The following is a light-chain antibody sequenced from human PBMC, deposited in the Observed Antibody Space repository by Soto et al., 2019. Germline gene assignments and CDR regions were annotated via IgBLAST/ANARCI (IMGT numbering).Light chain of an antibody. V-gene: IGLV1-40*01. J-gene: IGLJ3*02. Sequence: QSVLTQPPSVSGAPGQRVSISCTCNSSNIGAGYDVHWYQKGLHTAPKLVIYAFTEQPSGVPARFSGSRSASSASLAVTGLQAEDEADYYCQSYDIRLSAWVFGGGTKLTVL. CDR1: SSNIGAGYD. CDR3: QSYDIRLSAWV. CDR2: AFT.